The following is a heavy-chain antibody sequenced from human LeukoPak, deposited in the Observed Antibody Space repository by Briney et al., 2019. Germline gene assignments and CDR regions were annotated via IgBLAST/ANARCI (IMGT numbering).Heavy chain of an antibody. CDR3: ARDSSLTLLRFLEWLDYYYMDV. Sequence: PGGSLRLSCAASGFTFSSYWMHWVRQAPGKGLVWVSRINSDGSSTSYADSVKGRFTISRDNAKNTLYLQMNSLRAEDTAVYYCARDSSLTLLRFLEWLDYYYMDVWGKGTTVTVSS. J-gene: IGHJ6*03. D-gene: IGHD3-3*01. CDR1: GFTFSSYW. CDR2: INSDGSST. V-gene: IGHV3-74*01.